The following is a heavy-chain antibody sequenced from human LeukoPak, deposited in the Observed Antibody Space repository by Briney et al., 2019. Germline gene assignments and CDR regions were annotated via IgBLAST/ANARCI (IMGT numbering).Heavy chain of an antibody. CDR1: DGSISSTPDY. J-gene: IGHJ5*02. Sequence: PSETLSLTCTVSDGSISSTPDYWAWIRQPPGKGLEWIGSIHYSGSHYYSLSVKSRVTMPVDATKNQFSLRLSSVTAADTAVYYCARVRAPDWLDPWGQGTLVTVSS. CDR3: ARVRAPDWLDP. V-gene: IGHV4-39*01. CDR2: IHYSGSH.